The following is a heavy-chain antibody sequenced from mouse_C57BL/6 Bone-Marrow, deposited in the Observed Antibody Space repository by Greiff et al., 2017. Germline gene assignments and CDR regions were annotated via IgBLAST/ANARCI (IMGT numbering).Heavy chain of an antibody. V-gene: IGHV1-4*01. CDR2: INPSSGYT. CDR3: ARTCAWFAY. CDR1: GYTFTSYT. J-gene: IGHJ3*01. Sequence: VKLMESGAELARPGASVKLSCKASGYTFTSYTMHWVKQRPGQGLEWIGYINPSSGYTKYNQKFKDKATLNADKSSSTAYMQLSSLTTEDSAIKYCARTCAWFAYWGQGTLVTVSA.